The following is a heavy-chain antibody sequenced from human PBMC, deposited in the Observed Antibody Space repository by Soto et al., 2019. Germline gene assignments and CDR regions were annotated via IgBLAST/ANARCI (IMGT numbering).Heavy chain of an antibody. CDR2: INPSNGAT. J-gene: IGHJ4*02. D-gene: IGHD3-22*01. V-gene: IGHV1-46*01. CDR3: AREFYYYENSGRQYYFDY. Sequence: GSVKVSCEASGYTFTSSYIPWVRQAPGQGLEWMGIINPSNGATSYAQKFQGRVTMTRDTSTSTVYLELTSLRSEDTAVYYCAREFYYYENSGRQYYFDYWGPGTLVTVSS. CDR1: GYTFTSSY.